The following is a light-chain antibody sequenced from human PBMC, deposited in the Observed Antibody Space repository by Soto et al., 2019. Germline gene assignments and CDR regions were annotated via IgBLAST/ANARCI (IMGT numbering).Light chain of an antibody. J-gene: IGLJ3*02. V-gene: IGLV1-47*01. Sequence: QSVLTKSTSASGTPGQRVTISCSGSRSNIGRNFAYWYQHVPGTAPRLLIQRNNERPSGVPDRFSGSKSGTSVSLAISGLRSDDEATYYCAAWDDTLDAQVFGGGTQLTVL. CDR2: RNN. CDR3: AAWDDTLDAQV. CDR1: RSNIGRNF.